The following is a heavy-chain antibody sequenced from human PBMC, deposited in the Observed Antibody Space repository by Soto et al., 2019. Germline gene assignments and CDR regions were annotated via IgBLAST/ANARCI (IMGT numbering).Heavy chain of an antibody. J-gene: IGHJ4*02. Sequence: QVQLVQSGAEVKKPGSSVKVSCKASGGTFSSYAISWVRQAPGQGLEWMGGIIPIFGTANYAQKFQGRVTITADESTSTAYMELSSQRSEDTAVYYCARSYYDSSGYYYFDYWGQGTLVTVSS. CDR2: IIPIFGTA. CDR1: GGTFSSYA. V-gene: IGHV1-69*01. D-gene: IGHD3-22*01. CDR3: ARSYYDSSGYYYFDY.